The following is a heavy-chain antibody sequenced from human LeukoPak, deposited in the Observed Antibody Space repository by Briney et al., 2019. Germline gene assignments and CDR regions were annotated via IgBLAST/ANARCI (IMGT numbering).Heavy chain of an antibody. V-gene: IGHV4-59*01. CDR3: AREDYSSSWYYFDY. Sequence: SETLSLTCTVSGGSISSYYWSWLRQPPGKGLEWIGYIYYSGSTNYNPSLKSRVTISVDTSKNQFSLKLSSVTAADTAVYYCAREDYSSSWYYFDYWGQGTLVTVSS. J-gene: IGHJ4*02. D-gene: IGHD6-13*01. CDR2: IYYSGST. CDR1: GGSISSYY.